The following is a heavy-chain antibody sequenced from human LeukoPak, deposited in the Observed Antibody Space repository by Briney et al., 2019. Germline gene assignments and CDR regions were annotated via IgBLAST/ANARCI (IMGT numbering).Heavy chain of an antibody. V-gene: IGHV1-69*05. CDR3: ARASLSGSNWGYLGY. CDR2: IIPIFGTA. D-gene: IGHD7-27*01. J-gene: IGHJ4*02. CDR1: GGTFSSYA. Sequence: GASVKVSCKASGGTFSSYAISWVRQAPGQGLEWMGGIIPIFGTANYAQKFQGRVTITTDESTSTAYMELSSLRSEDTAVYYCARASLSGSNWGYLGYWGQGTLVTVSS.